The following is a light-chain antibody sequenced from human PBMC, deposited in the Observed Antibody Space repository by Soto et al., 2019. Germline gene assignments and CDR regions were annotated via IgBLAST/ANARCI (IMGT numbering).Light chain of an antibody. CDR1: QSVSSD. J-gene: IGKJ2*01. V-gene: IGKV3-15*01. Sequence: EIVMTQSPATLSVSRGERATLSCRASQSVSSDLAWYQQKPGQAPRLLIYNASTRATGIPARFSGSGSGTEFTLTISSLQSEAFAIYYCQQYNNWPYTFGQGTTLEIK. CDR2: NAS. CDR3: QQYNNWPYT.